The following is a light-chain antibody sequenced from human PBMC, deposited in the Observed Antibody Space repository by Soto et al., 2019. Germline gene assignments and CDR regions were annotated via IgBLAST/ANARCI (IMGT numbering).Light chain of an antibody. V-gene: IGKV3-15*01. CDR1: QSVSNS. J-gene: IGKJ1*01. Sequence: EVVLTQSPGTLSLSPGERASLSCRASQSVSNSFLAWYQQKPGQAPRLIIYGASTRANGIPARFSGSGSGTELTLTISSLQSEDFAVYYCQQYNNWPTWTFGQGTKVDIK. CDR3: QQYNNWPTWT. CDR2: GAS.